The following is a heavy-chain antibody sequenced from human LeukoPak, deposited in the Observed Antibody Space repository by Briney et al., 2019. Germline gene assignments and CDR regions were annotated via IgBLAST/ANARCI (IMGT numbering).Heavy chain of an antibody. D-gene: IGHD3-22*01. CDR3: ARDLSAYYDSRYAFDI. Sequence: ASVKVSCKASGYTFTSYYMHWVRQAPGQGLEWMGIINPSGGSTSYAQKLQGRVTMTRDTSTSTVYMELSSLRSEDTAVYCCARDLSAYYDSRYAFDIWGQGTMVTVSS. V-gene: IGHV1-46*01. J-gene: IGHJ3*02. CDR1: GYTFTSYY. CDR2: INPSGGST.